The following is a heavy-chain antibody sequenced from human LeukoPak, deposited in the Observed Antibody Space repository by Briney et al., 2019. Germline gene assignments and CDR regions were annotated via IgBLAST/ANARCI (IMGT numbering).Heavy chain of an antibody. CDR3: ARDAGNSYFDY. D-gene: IGHD4-23*01. Sequence: KPGGSLRLSCAAFGFTFSDYYMTWIRQPPGGGLEWISYIGGSGTTMSYADSVKGRFTISRDNTRNSLFLQMNSLRAEDTAVYYCARDAGNSYFDYWAQGTLVTVSS. CDR2: IGGSGTTM. J-gene: IGHJ4*02. CDR1: GFTFSDYY. V-gene: IGHV3-11*01.